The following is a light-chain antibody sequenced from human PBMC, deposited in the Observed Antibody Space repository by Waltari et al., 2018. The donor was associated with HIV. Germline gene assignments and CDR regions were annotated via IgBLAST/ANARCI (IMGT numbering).Light chain of an antibody. V-gene: IGLV1-51*01. Sequence: QSVLTQPPSVSAAPGQKVTISCSGSTSNIGSTYVSWYRQLPGTAPKPLIYDNNKRPSGIPDRFAGSKSGTSATLDITGLQSGDEANYYCETWDSSLSAVLFGGGTKVTVL. CDR3: ETWDSSLSAVL. CDR2: DNN. J-gene: IGLJ2*01. CDR1: TSNIGSTY.